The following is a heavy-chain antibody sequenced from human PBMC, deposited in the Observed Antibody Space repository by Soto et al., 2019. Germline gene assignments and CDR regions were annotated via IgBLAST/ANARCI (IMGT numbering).Heavy chain of an antibody. V-gene: IGHV3-33*01. CDR3: ARRQIPPPTRGAANARGGMDV. CDR1: GFTFNNYG. CDR2: IWNDGSNS. Sequence: QVQLVESGGGVVQPGRSLRLYCAASGFTFNNYGMHWVRQAPGKGLEWLAVIWNDGSNSSYANSVKGRFTISRDNSKNTLYLQMSSLRAEDTAVYYCARRQIPPPTRGAANARGGMDVWGQGTTVTVSS. J-gene: IGHJ6*02. D-gene: IGHD6-13*01.